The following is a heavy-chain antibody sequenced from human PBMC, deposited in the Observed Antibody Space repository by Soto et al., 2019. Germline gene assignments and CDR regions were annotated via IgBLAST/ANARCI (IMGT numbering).Heavy chain of an antibody. V-gene: IGHV1-69*02. CDR2: IIPILGIA. CDR3: ASSGYCSGGSCYGLFDY. Sequence: QVQLVQSGAEVKKPGSSVKVSCKASGGTFNSYTISWVRQAPGQGLEWMGRIIPILGIANYAQKFQGRVTITADKSTSTAYMELSSLRSEDTAVYYCASSGYCSGGSCYGLFDYWGQGTLVTVSS. D-gene: IGHD2-15*01. J-gene: IGHJ4*02. CDR1: GGTFNSYT.